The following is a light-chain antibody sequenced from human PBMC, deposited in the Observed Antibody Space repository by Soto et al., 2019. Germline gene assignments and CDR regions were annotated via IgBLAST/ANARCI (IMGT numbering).Light chain of an antibody. Sequence: QSVLTQHASVSGSTGQSITISCSGTSSDIGTYDHVAWFQQFPGKTPKLVIYSDSDRPSGVSYRFSGSTSGTTASLTISGLQADDEADYFCISCPVSTAYVFGSGTKVTVL. CDR3: ISCPVSTAYV. J-gene: IGLJ6*01. CDR2: SDS. CDR1: SSDIGTYDH. V-gene: IGLV2-14*01.